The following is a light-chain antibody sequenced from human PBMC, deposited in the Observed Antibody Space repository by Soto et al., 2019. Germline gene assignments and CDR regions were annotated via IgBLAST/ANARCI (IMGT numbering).Light chain of an antibody. V-gene: IGKV3-11*01. Sequence: EIVLTQSPATLSLSPGERATLSCRASQSVSSYLAWYQQKPGQAPRLLIYDASNRATGIPARFSGSGSGTDFTLTISSLEPEDFAVYYCQQRSKLITCGQETRLEIK. J-gene: IGKJ5*01. CDR1: QSVSSY. CDR3: QQRSKLIT. CDR2: DAS.